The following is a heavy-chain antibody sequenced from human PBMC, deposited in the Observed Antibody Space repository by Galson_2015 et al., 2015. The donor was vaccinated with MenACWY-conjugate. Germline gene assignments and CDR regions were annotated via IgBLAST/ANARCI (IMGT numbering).Heavy chain of an antibody. CDR3: AGHCSGARCHLY. D-gene: IGHD2-15*01. CDR1: GASITRDW. CDR2: VHHSGST. J-gene: IGHJ4*02. V-gene: IGHV4-4*02. Sequence: LSLTCVVSGASITRDWWSWVRQPPGKGLEWIGEVHHSGSTNYNPSLKSRVTISLDKSKSQISLTVDSVTAADTAIYYCAGHCSGARCHLYWGQGTLVTVSS.